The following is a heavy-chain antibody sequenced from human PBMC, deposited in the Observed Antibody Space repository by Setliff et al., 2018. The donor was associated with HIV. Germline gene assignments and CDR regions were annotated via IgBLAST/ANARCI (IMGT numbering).Heavy chain of an antibody. J-gene: IGHJ4*02. Sequence: ASVKVSCKASGYTFTSYYMHWVRQAPGQGLEWMGIINPSGGSTSYAQKFQGRVTMTRDTSTSTVYTELSSLRSEDTAVYYCAIDLGMRITALWGQGTLVTVSS. D-gene: IGHD1-26*01. CDR2: INPSGGST. V-gene: IGHV1-46*01. CDR3: AIDLGMRITAL. CDR1: GYTFTSYY.